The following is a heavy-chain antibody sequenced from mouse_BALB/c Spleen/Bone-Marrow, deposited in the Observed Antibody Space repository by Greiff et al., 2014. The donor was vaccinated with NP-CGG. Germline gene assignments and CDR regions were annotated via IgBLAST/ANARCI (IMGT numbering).Heavy chain of an antibody. D-gene: IGHD1-1*01. CDR3: ATLYDSYAMDY. J-gene: IGHJ4*01. V-gene: IGHV1-18*01. CDR1: GYSFTGYT. CDR2: INPYNDVT. Sequence: VHVKQSGPELVKPGASMKISCKASGYSFTGYTMNWVKQSHGKNLEWIGLINPYNDVTIYNQKFKGKATLTVDKSSSTAYMELLTLTSEDSAVYSCATLYDSYAMDYWGQGTSVTVSS.